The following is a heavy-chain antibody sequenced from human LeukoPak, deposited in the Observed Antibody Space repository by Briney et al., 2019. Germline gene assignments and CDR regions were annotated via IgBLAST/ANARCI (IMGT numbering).Heavy chain of an antibody. CDR2: INTNTGNP. V-gene: IGHV7-4-1*02. Sequence: GASVKVSCKASGYTFTNYAVNWVRQAPGQGLEWMGWINTNTGNPTYAQGFTGRCVFSLDTSVSTAYLQISSLKAEDTAVYYCARQYCSGGKCYYDYWGQGTLVTVSS. D-gene: IGHD2-15*01. J-gene: IGHJ4*02. CDR3: ARQYCSGGKCYYDY. CDR1: GYTFTNYA.